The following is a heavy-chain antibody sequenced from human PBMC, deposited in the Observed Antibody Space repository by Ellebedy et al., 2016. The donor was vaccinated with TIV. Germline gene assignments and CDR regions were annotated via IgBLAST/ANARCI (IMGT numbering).Heavy chain of an antibody. J-gene: IGHJ4*02. Sequence: GESLKISCAASGFTFSSYSMNWVRQAPGKGLEWVSSISDRSTYIYYAASVKGRFTISRDNAKNSLYLQMNSLSAEDTAVYYCGRGQTTFEYWGQGTLVTVSS. V-gene: IGHV3-21*01. CDR2: ISDRSTYI. CDR1: GFTFSSYS. CDR3: GRGQTTFEY. D-gene: IGHD4-11*01.